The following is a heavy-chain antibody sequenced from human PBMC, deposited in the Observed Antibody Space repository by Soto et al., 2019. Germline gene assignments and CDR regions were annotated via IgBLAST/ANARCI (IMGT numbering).Heavy chain of an antibody. CDR3: ARGGGTKGDY. CDR2: IIPILGIA. Sequence: QVQLVQSGAEVKKPGSSVKVSCKASGGTFSSYTISWVRQAPGQGLEWMRRIIPILGIANYAQKFQGRVTITADKTTSTAYMELSSLRSEDTAVYYCARGGGTKGDYWGQGTLVTVSS. V-gene: IGHV1-69*02. J-gene: IGHJ4*02. CDR1: GGTFSSYT. D-gene: IGHD1-1*01.